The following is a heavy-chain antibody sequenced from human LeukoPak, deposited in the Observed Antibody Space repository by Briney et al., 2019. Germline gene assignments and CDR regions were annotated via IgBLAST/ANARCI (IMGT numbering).Heavy chain of an antibody. J-gene: IGHJ3*02. Sequence: ASVKVSCKASGYTFRNYAMHWVRQAPGQRLEWMGWINAGNGNTKYSQKFQGRVTITRDTSASTAYMELSSLRSEDTAVYYCARPSAMSAFDIWGQGTMVTVSS. CDR1: GYTFRNYA. V-gene: IGHV1-3*01. D-gene: IGHD5-18*01. CDR3: ARPSAMSAFDI. CDR2: INAGNGNT.